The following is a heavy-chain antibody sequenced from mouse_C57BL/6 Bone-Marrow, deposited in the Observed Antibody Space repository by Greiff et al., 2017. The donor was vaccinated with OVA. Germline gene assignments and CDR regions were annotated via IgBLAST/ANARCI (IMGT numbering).Heavy chain of an antibody. J-gene: IGHJ3*01. Sequence: EVKLMESGGGLVKPGGSLKLSCAASGFTFSSYAMSWVRQTPEKRLEWVATISDGGSYTYYPDNVKGRFTISRDNAKNNLYLQMSHLKSEDTAMYYCARDLLPVAYWGQGTLVTVSA. D-gene: IGHD2-10*01. CDR2: ISDGGSYT. CDR1: GFTFSSYA. CDR3: ARDLLPVAY. V-gene: IGHV5-4*01.